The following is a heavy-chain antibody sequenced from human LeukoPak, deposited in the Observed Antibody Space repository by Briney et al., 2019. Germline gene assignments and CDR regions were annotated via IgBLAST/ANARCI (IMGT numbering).Heavy chain of an antibody. Sequence: SETLSLTCTVSGGSISSGGYYWSWIRQHPGKGLEWIGYIYYSGSTYYNPSLKSRVTISVDTSKNQFSLKLSSVTAADTAVYYCARVAHDFWSGYYPDGYYYYYMDVWGKGTTVTVSS. J-gene: IGHJ6*03. D-gene: IGHD3-3*01. CDR2: IYYSGST. CDR1: GGSISSGGYY. V-gene: IGHV4-31*03. CDR3: ARVAHDFWSGYYPDGYYYYYMDV.